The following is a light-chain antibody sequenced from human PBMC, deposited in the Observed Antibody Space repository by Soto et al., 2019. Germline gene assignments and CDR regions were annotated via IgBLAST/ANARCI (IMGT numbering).Light chain of an antibody. CDR3: QKYNSGPLT. CDR1: QSVRSSH. CDR2: SAS. J-gene: IGKJ4*01. V-gene: IGKV3-20*01. Sequence: ELVLTQSPGTLSLSPGERATLSCRTSQSVRSSHLAWYHQKPGQAPRLLIYSASTRATGIPARFSGSGSGTEFTLTISSLQPEDVAIYYCQKYNSGPLTFGGGTKVDI.